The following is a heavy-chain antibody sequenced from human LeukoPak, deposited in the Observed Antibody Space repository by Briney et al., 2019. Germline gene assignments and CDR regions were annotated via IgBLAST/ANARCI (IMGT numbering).Heavy chain of an antibody. D-gene: IGHD3-16*02. J-gene: IGHJ4*02. CDR1: GGSFSGYY. Sequence: SSETLSLTCAVYGGSFSGYYWSWIRQPPGKGLEWIGEINHSGSTNYNPSLKSRVTISVDTSKNQFSLKLSSVTAADTAVYYCARGRPYDYVWGSYRYAFDYWGQGTLVAVSS. V-gene: IGHV4-34*01. CDR3: ARGRPYDYVWGSYRYAFDY. CDR2: INHSGST.